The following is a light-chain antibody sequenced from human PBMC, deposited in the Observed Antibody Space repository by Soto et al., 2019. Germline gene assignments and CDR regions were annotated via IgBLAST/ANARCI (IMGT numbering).Light chain of an antibody. CDR3: QHYNNWIAS. Sequence: EVVMTQSPSTLSVSPGNTVTLACRAKQTITSNLAWYQQKAGQSPRLLIYGAPPRATGIPVRFSGSGSGTEFTLTLRSLQSEDFAVYSCQHYNNWIASFGGGTKVDI. CDR1: QTITSN. V-gene: IGKV3-15*01. J-gene: IGKJ4*01. CDR2: GAP.